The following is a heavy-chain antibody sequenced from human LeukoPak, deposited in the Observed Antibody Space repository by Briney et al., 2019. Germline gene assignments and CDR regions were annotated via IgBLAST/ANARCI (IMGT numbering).Heavy chain of an antibody. J-gene: IGHJ5*02. V-gene: IGHV3-73*01. CDR2: IDKRDKGYATAT. D-gene: IGHD1-26*01. Sequence: GGSLRLSCAASGFTFSGSAIHWVRQSSGKGLEWVGQIDKRDKGYATATAYAASVKGRFTISRDDSINTAYLQMESLKTEDTALYYCTRDSGTYNWFDPWGQGTLVTVSS. CDR1: GFTFSGSA. CDR3: TRDSGTYNWFDP.